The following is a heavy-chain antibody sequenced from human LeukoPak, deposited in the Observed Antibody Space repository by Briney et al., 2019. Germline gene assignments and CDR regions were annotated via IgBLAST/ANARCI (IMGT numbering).Heavy chain of an antibody. CDR2: ISYDGSNK. CDR3: ARVLNYYDSSGYYFSY. CDR1: GFTFSYYT. J-gene: IGHJ4*02. V-gene: IGHV3-30-3*01. Sequence: PGGSLRLSCAASGFTFSYYTMHWVRQAPGKGLEWVAVISYDGSNKYYAVSVKGRFTISRDNSKNTLYLQMNSLRAEDTAVYYCARVLNYYDSSGYYFSYWGQGTLVTVSS. D-gene: IGHD3-22*01.